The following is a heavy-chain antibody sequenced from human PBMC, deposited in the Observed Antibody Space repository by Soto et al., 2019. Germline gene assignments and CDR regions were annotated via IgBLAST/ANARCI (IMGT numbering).Heavy chain of an antibody. CDR2: INHSGST. D-gene: IGHD3-10*01. J-gene: IGHJ4*02. CDR1: GGSFSGYY. CDR3: ARGSRVRRDY. V-gene: IGHV4-34*01. Sequence: SETLSLTCAVYGGSFSGYYWSWIRQPPGKGLEWIGEINHSGSTNYNPSLKSRVTISVDTSKNQFSLKLSSVTAADTAVYYCARGSRVRRDYWGQGTLVTVSS.